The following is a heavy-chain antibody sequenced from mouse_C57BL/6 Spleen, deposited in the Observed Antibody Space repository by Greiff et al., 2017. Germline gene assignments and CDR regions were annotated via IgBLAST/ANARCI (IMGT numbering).Heavy chain of an antibody. V-gene: IGHV1-52*01. CDR1: GYTFTSYW. D-gene: IGHD1-1*01. J-gene: IGHJ1*03. CDR2: IDPSDSET. Sequence: VQLQQSGAELVRPGSSVKLSCKASGYTFTSYWMHWVKQRPIQGLEWIGNIDPSDSETHYNQKFKDKATLTVDKSSSTAYMQLSSLTSEDSAVYYCARRDYYGSSDWYFDVWGTGTTVTVSS. CDR3: ARRDYYGSSDWYFDV.